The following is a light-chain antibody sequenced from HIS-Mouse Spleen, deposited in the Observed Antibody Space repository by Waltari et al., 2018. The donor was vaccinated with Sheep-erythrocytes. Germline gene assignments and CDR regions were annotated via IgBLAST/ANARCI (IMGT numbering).Light chain of an antibody. V-gene: IGLV2-23*01. Sequence: QSALTQPASVSGSPGQSITISCTGTSSDVGSYNLVSWSQQHPGKPPKRMIYEGSKRHSGVSNRFSGSKSGNTASMTIPGLQAEDEPDYYCCSYAGSSTNWVFGGGTKLTVL. CDR2: EGS. J-gene: IGLJ3*02. CDR1: SSDVGSYNL. CDR3: CSYAGSSTNWV.